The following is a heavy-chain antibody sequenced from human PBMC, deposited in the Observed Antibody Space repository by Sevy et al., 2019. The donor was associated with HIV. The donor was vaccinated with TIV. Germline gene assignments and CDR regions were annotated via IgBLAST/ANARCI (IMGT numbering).Heavy chain of an antibody. J-gene: IGHJ6*02. V-gene: IGHV1-69*13. CDR1: GGTFSSYA. Sequence: ASVKVSCKASGGTFSSYAISWVRQAPGQGLEWMGGIIPIFGTANYAQKFQGRVTITADESTSTAYMELSSLRSEDTAVYYCARRVDGITMVRRHYGMDVRGQGTTVTVSS. D-gene: IGHD3-10*01. CDR2: IIPIFGTA. CDR3: ARRVDGITMVRRHYGMDV.